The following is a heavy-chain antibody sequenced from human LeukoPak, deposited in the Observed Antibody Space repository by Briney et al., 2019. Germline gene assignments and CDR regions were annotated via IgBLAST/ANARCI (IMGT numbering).Heavy chain of an antibody. V-gene: IGHV4-39*01. Sequence: SETLSLTCTVSGGSISSSTHYWGWIRQPLGKGLEWMGSIHYSGSTYYNPSLKSRVTISVDMSKNQFSLKLSSVTAADTAVYYCASSPPGTEYFHHWGQGTLVTVSS. CDR3: ASSPPGTEYFHH. J-gene: IGHJ1*01. CDR1: GGSISSSTHY. CDR2: IHYSGST.